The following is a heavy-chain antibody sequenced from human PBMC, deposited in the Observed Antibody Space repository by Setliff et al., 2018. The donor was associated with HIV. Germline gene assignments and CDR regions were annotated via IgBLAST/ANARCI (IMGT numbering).Heavy chain of an antibody. J-gene: IGHJ2*01. Sequence: SETLSLTCTVSGGSISSSSYYWGWIRQPPGKGLEWIGNIYYSGSTHYNPSLKSRVTISVDTSKNQFSLKLSSVTAADTAVFYCARSELGPVYWYFDLWSRGTLVTVSS. CDR1: GGSISSSSYY. V-gene: IGHV4-39*01. D-gene: IGHD7-27*01. CDR3: ARSELGPVYWYFDL. CDR2: IYYSGST.